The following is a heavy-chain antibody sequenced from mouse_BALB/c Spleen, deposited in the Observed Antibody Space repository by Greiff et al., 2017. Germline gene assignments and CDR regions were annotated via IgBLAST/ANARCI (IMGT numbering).Heavy chain of an antibody. D-gene: IGHD1-1*01. Sequence: QVQLQHSGAELVRPGSSVKLSCKASGYAFSSYWMNWVKQRPGQGLEWIGQIYTGDGDTNYNGKFKGKATLTADKSSSTAYMQLSSLKSEDSAVYFCARSNYGSSYKAYWGQGTLVTVSA. V-gene: IGHV1-80*01. CDR1: GYAFSSYW. J-gene: IGHJ3*01. CDR3: ARSNYGSSYKAY. CDR2: IYTGDGDT.